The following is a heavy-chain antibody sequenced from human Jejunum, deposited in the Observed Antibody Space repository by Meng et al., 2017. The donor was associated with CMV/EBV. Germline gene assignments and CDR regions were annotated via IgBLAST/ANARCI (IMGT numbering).Heavy chain of an antibody. CDR2: MNPNSGNT. D-gene: IGHD2-2*01. CDR1: TSYD. J-gene: IGHJ6*02. V-gene: IGHV1-8*01. Sequence: TSYDINWVRQATGQGLEWMGWMNPNSGNTGYAQKFQGRVTMTRNTSISTAYMELSSLRSEDTAVYYCARKYCSSSSCKGGHGMDVWGQGTTVTVSS. CDR3: ARKYCSSSSCKGGHGMDV.